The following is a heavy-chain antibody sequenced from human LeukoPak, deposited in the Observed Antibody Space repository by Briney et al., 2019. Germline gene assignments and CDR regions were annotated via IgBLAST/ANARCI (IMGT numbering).Heavy chain of an antibody. CDR2: ISSSGSTI. J-gene: IGHJ4*02. CDR1: GFTFSSYE. Sequence: EGSLRLSCAASGFTFSSYEMNWVRQATGKGLEWVSYISSSGSTIYYADSVKGRFTISRDNAKNSLYLQMNSLRAEDTAVYYCARKGSTSWAFDYWGQGTLVTVSS. D-gene: IGHD2-2*01. CDR3: ARKGSTSWAFDY. V-gene: IGHV3-48*03.